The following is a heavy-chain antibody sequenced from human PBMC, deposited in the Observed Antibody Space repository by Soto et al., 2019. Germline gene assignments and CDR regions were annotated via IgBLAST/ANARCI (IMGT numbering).Heavy chain of an antibody. J-gene: IGHJ4*02. D-gene: IGHD6-6*01. Sequence: EVQLVESGGGLVQPGGSLRLSCAASGFTFSSYAMNWVRQAPGKGLEWVSYISSSGSTIYYADSVKGRFTISRDNAKNSLYLQMNSLRAEDTAVYYCARGTSIAARPPLYWGQGTLVTVSS. CDR2: ISSSGSTI. V-gene: IGHV3-48*03. CDR1: GFTFSSYA. CDR3: ARGTSIAARPPLY.